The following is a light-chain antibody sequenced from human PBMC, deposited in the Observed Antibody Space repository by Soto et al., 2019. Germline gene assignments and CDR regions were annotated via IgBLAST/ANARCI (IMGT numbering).Light chain of an antibody. V-gene: IGLV2-14*01. CDR2: EVS. CDR3: SSSSLSTAYL. CDR1: SSDVGGYDY. J-gene: IGLJ1*01. Sequence: QSVLTQPASVSGSPGQSITISCTGTSSDVGGYDYVSWYQIHPGKAPKLMVFEVSNRPSGVSYRFSGSKSGNTASLTISGLQAEDEADYFCSSSSLSTAYLFGTGTKVTVL.